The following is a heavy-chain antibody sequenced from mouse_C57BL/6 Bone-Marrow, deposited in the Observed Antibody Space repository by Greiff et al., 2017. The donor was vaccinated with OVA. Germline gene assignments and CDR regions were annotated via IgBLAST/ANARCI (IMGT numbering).Heavy chain of an antibody. CDR1: GYTFTSYW. Sequence: VQLQQPGAELVKPGASVKLSCKASGYTFTSYWMQWVKQRPGQGLEWIGEIDPSDSYTNYNQKFKGKATLTVDTSSSTAYMQLSSLTSEDSAVYYCARLEDVFYAMDYWGQGTSVTVSS. J-gene: IGHJ4*01. CDR2: IDPSDSYT. CDR3: ARLEDVFYAMDY. V-gene: IGHV1-50*01.